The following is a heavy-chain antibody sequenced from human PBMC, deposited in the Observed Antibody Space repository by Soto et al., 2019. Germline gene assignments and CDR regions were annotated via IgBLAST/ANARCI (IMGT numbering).Heavy chain of an antibody. CDR2: IYYSGST. J-gene: IGHJ4*02. V-gene: IGHV4-59*11. CDR1: GGSIINHY. CDR3: ARANWYSEY. Sequence: QVQLQESGPGLVKPSETLSLTCTVSGGSIINHYWSLIRQPPGKGLEWIGYIYYSGSTNYNPSLKSRVTISVDTSKNQFSLNLTSLTAADTAIYYCARANWYSEYWGQGTLVTVSS. D-gene: IGHD7-27*01.